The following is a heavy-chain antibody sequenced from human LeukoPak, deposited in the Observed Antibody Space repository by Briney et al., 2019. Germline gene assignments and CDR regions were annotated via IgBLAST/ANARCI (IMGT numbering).Heavy chain of an antibody. CDR1: GYTFTSYG. D-gene: IGHD3-22*01. V-gene: IGHV1-18*01. CDR3: AKDPSTYYYDSRCYYPPDY. CDR2: ISAYNGNT. Sequence: ASVKVSCKASGYTFTSYGISWVRQAPGQGLEWMGWISAYNGNTNYAQKLQGRVTMTTDTSTSTAYMELRSLRSDDTAVYYCAKDPSTYYYDSRCYYPPDYWGQGTLVTVSS. J-gene: IGHJ4*02.